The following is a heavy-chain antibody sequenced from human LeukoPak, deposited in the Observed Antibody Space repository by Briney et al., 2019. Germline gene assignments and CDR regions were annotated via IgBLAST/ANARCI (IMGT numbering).Heavy chain of an antibody. D-gene: IGHD3-10*01. CDR1: GGSISSSSYY. V-gene: IGHV4-39*01. CDR3: ASLLYGSATHTNWFDP. J-gene: IGHJ5*02. CDR2: IYYSGST. Sequence: SETLSLTCTVSGGSISSSSYYWGWIRQPPGKGLEWIGSIYYSGSTYYNPSLKSRVTISVDTSKNQFSLKLSSVTAADTAVYYCASLLYGSATHTNWFDPWGQGTLVTVSS.